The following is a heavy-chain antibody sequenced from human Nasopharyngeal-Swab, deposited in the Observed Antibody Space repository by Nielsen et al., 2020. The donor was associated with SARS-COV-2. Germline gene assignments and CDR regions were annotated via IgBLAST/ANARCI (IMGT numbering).Heavy chain of an antibody. J-gene: IGHJ6*02. CDR2: IYLGDSDT. CDR1: GYSFTSYW. Sequence: KVSCKGSGYSFTSYWIGWVRQMPGKGLEWMGIIYLGDSDTRYSPSFQGQVTISADKSISTAYLQWSSLKASDTAMYYCARPQNYGYYGMDVWGQGTTVTVSS. V-gene: IGHV5-51*01. CDR3: ARPQNYGYYGMDV.